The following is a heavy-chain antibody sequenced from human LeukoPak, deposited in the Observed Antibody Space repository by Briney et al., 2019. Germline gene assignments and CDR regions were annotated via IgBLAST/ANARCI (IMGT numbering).Heavy chain of an antibody. CDR1: GYTFTGYY. CDR3: ARDVTDIVVVPAAIGEYRYYFDY. J-gene: IGHJ4*02. CDR2: INPNSGGT. D-gene: IGHD2-2*02. Sequence: ASVKVSCKPSGYTFTGYYKHWARQAPGQGLEGMGWINPNSGGTNYAQKFQGRVTMTRDTSISTAYMELSRLRSDDTAVYYCARDVTDIVVVPAAIGEYRYYFDYWGQGTLVTVSS. V-gene: IGHV1-2*02.